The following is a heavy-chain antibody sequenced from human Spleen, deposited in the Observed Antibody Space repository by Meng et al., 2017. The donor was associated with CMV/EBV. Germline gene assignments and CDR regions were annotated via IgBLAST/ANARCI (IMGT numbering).Heavy chain of an antibody. Sequence: SETLSLTCTVSGGSVSSGSYYCSWVRQPPGKGLEWIGYMYYSGNTKYNPSLKSRVTISIDTSKNQFSLKLSSVTAADTAMYYCATFSPGWGSLGHWVQGTLVTVSS. CDR3: ATFSPGWGSLGH. D-gene: IGHD2-21*01. CDR2: MYYSGNT. V-gene: IGHV4-61*01. CDR1: GGSVSSGSYY. J-gene: IGHJ1*01.